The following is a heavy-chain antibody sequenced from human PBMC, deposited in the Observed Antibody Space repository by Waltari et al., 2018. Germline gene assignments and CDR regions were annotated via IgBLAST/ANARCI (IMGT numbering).Heavy chain of an antibody. CDR1: AFRFSSYS. Sequence: EVQLVESGGDLAQPGGSLRLSCAASAFRFSSYSINWVRQAPGKGLEWLSYISSTTRNIYYADSVKGRFTISRDNAENSVYLQMNSLRDEDTAVYYCARVGDSGYVSDYWGQGTLVTVSS. J-gene: IGHJ4*02. CDR2: ISSTTRNI. D-gene: IGHD5-12*01. CDR3: ARVGDSGYVSDY. V-gene: IGHV3-48*02.